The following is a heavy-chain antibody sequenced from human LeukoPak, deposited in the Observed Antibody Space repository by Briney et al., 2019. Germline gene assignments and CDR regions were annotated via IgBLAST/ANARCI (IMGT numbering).Heavy chain of an antibody. V-gene: IGHV3-74*01. J-gene: IGHJ4*02. CDR3: ARGRGGSYHY. CDR2: INTDWSTT. D-gene: IGHD1-26*01. CDR1: GFTFSNDW. Sequence: SGGSLRLSCAASGFTFSNDWMHWVRQAPGKGLVWVSRINTDWSTTTYADSVKGRFTISRDNAKNTLYLQMNSLRVEDTAVYYCARGRGGSYHYWGQGTLVTVSS.